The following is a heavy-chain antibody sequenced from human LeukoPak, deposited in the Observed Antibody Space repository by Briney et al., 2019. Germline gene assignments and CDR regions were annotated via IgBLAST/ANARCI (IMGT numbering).Heavy chain of an antibody. CDR2: ISYDGSNK. Sequence: GGSLRLSCAACGFTFRSYAMHWVRQAPGKGLEWVAVISYDGSNKYYADSVKGRFTISRDNSKSTLYLQMNSLRAEDTAVYYCAKSAYYDASGYYREYYFDYWGQGTLVTVSS. D-gene: IGHD3-22*01. CDR1: GFTFRSYA. V-gene: IGHV3-30-3*02. CDR3: AKSAYYDASGYYREYYFDY. J-gene: IGHJ4*02.